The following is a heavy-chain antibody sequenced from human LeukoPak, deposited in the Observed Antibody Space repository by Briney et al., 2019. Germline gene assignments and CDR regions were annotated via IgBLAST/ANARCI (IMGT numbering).Heavy chain of an antibody. D-gene: IGHD3-22*01. CDR2: IYTSGST. Sequence: SETLSLTCTVSGGSISYFYWSWIRQPAGKGLEWIGRIYTSGSTNYNPSLKSRVTMSVDTSKKQFSLKLSSVTAADTAVYYCARMMTPRHYYDRSGYYYGAFDIWGQGTMVTVSS. J-gene: IGHJ3*02. V-gene: IGHV4-4*07. CDR3: ARMMTPRHYYDRSGYYYGAFDI. CDR1: GGSISYFY.